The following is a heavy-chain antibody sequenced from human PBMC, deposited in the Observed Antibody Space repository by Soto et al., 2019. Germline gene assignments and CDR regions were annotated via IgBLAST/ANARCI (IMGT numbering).Heavy chain of an antibody. D-gene: IGHD5-12*01. CDR2: VKDGGST. CDR1: GGSLTGYY. J-gene: IGHJ4*02. CDR3: ARGQEGIVATH. Sequence: QVQLQQWGAGLLKPSETLSLTCTVNGGSLTGYYWSWIRQPPGKGLEWIGEVKDGGSTNYSPSLRVRLSMSVDKSKNHVSRRMKSVPAADTAVYSCARGQEGIVATHWDQGALVTVSS. V-gene: IGHV4-34*01.